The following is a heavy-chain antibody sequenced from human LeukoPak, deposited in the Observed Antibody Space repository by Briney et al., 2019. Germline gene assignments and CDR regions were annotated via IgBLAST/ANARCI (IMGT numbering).Heavy chain of an antibody. CDR2: IYSGGST. D-gene: IGHD6-13*01. V-gene: IGHV3-66*01. CDR1: GFTVTNDY. CDR3: ATDVRSSPLGF. Sequence: GESLRLSCAVSGFTVTNDYMNWVRQAPGKGLEWVSIIYSGGSTYYADSVKGRFTISRDSSNNTLFLQMSNLRADDSGLYYCATDVRSSPLGFWGHGTLVTVSS. J-gene: IGHJ4*01.